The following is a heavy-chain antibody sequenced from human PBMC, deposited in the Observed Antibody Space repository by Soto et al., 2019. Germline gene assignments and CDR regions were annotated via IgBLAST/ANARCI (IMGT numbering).Heavy chain of an antibody. Sequence: ASVKVSCKASGYTFTSYGISWLRQAPGQGLEWMGWISAYNGNTNYAQKLQGRVTMTTDTSTSTAYMELRSLRSDDTAVYYCASGRIVVVPAAPPAYYYYGMDVWGQGTTVTVS. CDR3: ASGRIVVVPAAPPAYYYYGMDV. V-gene: IGHV1-18*01. CDR1: GYTFTSYG. J-gene: IGHJ6*02. D-gene: IGHD2-2*01. CDR2: ISAYNGNT.